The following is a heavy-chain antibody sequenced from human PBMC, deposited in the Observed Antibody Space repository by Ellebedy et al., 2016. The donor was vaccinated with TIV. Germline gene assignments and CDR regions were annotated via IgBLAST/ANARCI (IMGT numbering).Heavy chain of an antibody. Sequence: GESLKISXAASGFTFSNYAMTWVRQAPGKGLEWVSAITASGGSTYYADSVKGRFAISRDNSKYTLYLQMNSLRAEDTALYYCAKRGSYYYDNSGYYLDYWGQGTLVTVSS. CDR1: GFTFSNYA. V-gene: IGHV3-23*01. CDR3: AKRGSYYYDNSGYYLDY. CDR2: ITASGGST. J-gene: IGHJ4*02. D-gene: IGHD3-22*01.